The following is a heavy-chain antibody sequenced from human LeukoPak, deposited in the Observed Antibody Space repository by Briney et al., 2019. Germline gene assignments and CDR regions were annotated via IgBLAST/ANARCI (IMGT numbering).Heavy chain of an antibody. CDR3: ARVGYCSGDRCYLHFDY. V-gene: IGHV1-2*02. CDR1: GYIFTDYY. D-gene: IGHD2-15*01. J-gene: IGHJ4*02. Sequence: ASVKVSCKASGYIFTDYYIHWMRQAPGQGLEWMGWINPKNGDTNYAQKFRGRVTMTRDTSISTVYMELNRLTSDDTALYYCARVGYCSGDRCYLHFDYWGQGTLVTVSS. CDR2: INPKNGDT.